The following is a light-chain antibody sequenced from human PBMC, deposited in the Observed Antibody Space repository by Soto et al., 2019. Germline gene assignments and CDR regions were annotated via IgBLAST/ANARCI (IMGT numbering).Light chain of an antibody. CDR3: QSYDSALSIVI. CDR1: RSNIGTGYN. Sequence: QSVLTQPPSVSGAPGQRVTISCTGSRSNIGTGYNVHWYQQLPGTAPKLLIYANNNRPSGVPDRFSASKSGTSASLSITGLQPLDEADYYCQSYDSALSIVIFGGGTKVTVL. CDR2: ANN. J-gene: IGLJ2*01. V-gene: IGLV1-40*01.